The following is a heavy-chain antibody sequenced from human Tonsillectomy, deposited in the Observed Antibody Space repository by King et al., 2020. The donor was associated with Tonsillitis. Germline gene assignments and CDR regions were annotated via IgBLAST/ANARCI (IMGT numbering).Heavy chain of an antibody. J-gene: IGHJ5*02. CDR1: GGSISSYY. CDR2: IHYTGSN. D-gene: IGHD2-2*01. CDR3: ARQRTTTSSFDP. Sequence: QLQESGPGLVKPSETLSLTCTVSGGSISSYYWSWIRQPPGKGLEWIGNIHYTGSNIYNSSLKSRVTISVDTSRNPFSLKLSSVTAADTAVYYCARQRTTTSSFDPWGQGTLVTISS. V-gene: IGHV4-59*01.